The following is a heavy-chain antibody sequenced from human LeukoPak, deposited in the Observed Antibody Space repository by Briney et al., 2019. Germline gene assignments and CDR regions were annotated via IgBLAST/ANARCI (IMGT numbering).Heavy chain of an antibody. Sequence: GASVKVSCKVSGYTLTELSMHWVRQATGQGLEWMGWMNPNSGNTGYAQKFQGRVTMTRNTSISTAYMELSSLRSEDTAVYYCARGWGKQWLVPFDYWGQGTLVTVSS. CDR3: ARGWGKQWLVPFDY. V-gene: IGHV1-8*01. CDR2: MNPNSGNT. CDR1: GYTLTELS. J-gene: IGHJ4*02. D-gene: IGHD6-19*01.